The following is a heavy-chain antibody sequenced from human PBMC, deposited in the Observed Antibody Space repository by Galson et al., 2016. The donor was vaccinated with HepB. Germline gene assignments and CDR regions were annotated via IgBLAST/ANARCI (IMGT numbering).Heavy chain of an antibody. D-gene: IGHD2/OR15-2a*01. J-gene: IGHJ6*02. CDR2: ISWNSGDV. Sequence: SLRLSCAVSGFTFDDHAMHWVRQAPGKGLEWVSGISWNSGDVGYADSVKGRFTISRDNAKNSLYLQMNSLRVEDTALYYCGKDKGAGTTRWYDIDAWGQGTTVTVS. V-gene: IGHV3-9*01. CDR3: GKDKGAGTTRWYDIDA. CDR1: GFTFDDHA.